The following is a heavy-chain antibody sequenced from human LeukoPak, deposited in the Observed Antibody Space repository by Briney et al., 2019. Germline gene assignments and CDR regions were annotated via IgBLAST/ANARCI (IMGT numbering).Heavy chain of an antibody. CDR2: VYYIDNT. CDR1: GASVGSGGYY. V-gene: IGHV4-61*08. J-gene: IGHJ4*02. D-gene: IGHD1-26*01. Sequence: SETLSLTCTVSGASVGSGGYYWSWIRQPPGGGLEWIGYVYYIDNTNYNPSLKSRVTMSVNPSKNQFSLNLHSVTAADTAMYYCARTQSQSGSYRYYFAYWGQGTLVTVSS. CDR3: ARTQSQSGSYRYYFAY.